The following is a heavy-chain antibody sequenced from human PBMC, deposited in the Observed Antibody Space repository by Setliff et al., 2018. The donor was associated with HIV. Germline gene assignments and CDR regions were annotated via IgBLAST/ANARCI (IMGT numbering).Heavy chain of an antibody. CDR2: IRGNGVDR. J-gene: IGHJ4*02. D-gene: IGHD3-10*01. Sequence: GSLRLSCAVSGFMFSNYAMNWVRQGPGRELEWVSAIRGNGVDRFYTDSVKGRFTISRDNSKNTLYLQMNSLRAEDTAVYYCARDQVANYYGSGIDYWGQGTLVTVSS. CDR3: ARDQVANYYGSGIDY. V-gene: IGHV3-23*01. CDR1: GFMFSNYA.